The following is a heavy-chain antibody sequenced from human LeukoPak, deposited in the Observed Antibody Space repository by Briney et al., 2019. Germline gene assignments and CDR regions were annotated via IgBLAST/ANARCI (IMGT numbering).Heavy chain of an antibody. CDR1: GGSISSSSYY. Sequence: PSETLSLTCTVSGGSISSSSYYWGWIRQPPGKGLEWIGSMYSSGSTYYNPSLKSRVTISVDTSKNQFSLKLSSVTAADTAVYYCARDRGSSWYDLYNWFDPWGQGTLVTVSS. D-gene: IGHD6-13*01. V-gene: IGHV4-39*07. CDR2: MYSSGST. CDR3: ARDRGSSWYDLYNWFDP. J-gene: IGHJ5*02.